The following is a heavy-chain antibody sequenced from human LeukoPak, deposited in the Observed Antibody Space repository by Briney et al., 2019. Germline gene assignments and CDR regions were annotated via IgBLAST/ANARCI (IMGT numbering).Heavy chain of an antibody. D-gene: IGHD3/OR15-3a*01. CDR1: GFTFSSYA. CDR3: AKDMVMILHAFDI. V-gene: IGHV3-23*01. Sequence: GGSLRLSCAAPGFTFSSYAMSWVRQAPGKGLEWGSAICGSGGSTYYADSVKGRFTISRDNSKNTLYLQMNSLRAEDTPVYYCAKDMVMILHAFDIWGQGTMVTVSS. CDR2: ICGSGGST. J-gene: IGHJ3*02.